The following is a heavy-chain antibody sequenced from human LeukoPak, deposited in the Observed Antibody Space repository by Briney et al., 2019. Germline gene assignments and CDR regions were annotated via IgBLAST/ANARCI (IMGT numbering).Heavy chain of an antibody. CDR1: GYTFTSYG. CDR3: ATGVAATPVSTYYFDY. CDR2: FDPEDGET. D-gene: IGHD2-15*01. J-gene: IGHJ4*02. V-gene: IGHV1-24*01. Sequence: ASVKVSCKASGYTFTSYGISWVRQAPGQGLEWMGGFDPEDGETIYAQKFQGRVTMTEDTSTDTAYMELSSLRSEDTAVYYCATGVAATPVSTYYFDYWGQGTLVTVSS.